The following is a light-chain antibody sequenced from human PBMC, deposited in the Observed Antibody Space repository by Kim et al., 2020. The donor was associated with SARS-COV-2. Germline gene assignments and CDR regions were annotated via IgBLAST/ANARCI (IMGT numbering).Light chain of an antibody. J-gene: IGLJ2*01. Sequence: LGQTVSITCQGDKLRSYFASWYQQKPGQAPILVMFGKNNRPSGIPDRFSGSSSGNTASLTITGAQAEDEADYYCSSRDFGAYLVIFGGGTKVTVL. CDR2: GKN. CDR1: KLRSYF. V-gene: IGLV3-19*01. CDR3: SSRDFGAYLVI.